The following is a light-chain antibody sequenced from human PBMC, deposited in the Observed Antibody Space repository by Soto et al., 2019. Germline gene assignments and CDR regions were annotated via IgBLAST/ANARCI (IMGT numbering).Light chain of an antibody. CDR3: QQYYSTPRT. CDR1: QSVLYSSNNNNY. CDR2: WAS. Sequence: DIVMTQSPDTLALSLGGTASINCKSSQSVLYSSNNNNYLGWYQQSPGQPPKXLFYWASTQESGVPDRLSGSGSGTDFTLTISSMKAEDVEVYYCQQYYSTPRTFGQGTKGDI. J-gene: IGKJ1*01. V-gene: IGKV4-1*01.